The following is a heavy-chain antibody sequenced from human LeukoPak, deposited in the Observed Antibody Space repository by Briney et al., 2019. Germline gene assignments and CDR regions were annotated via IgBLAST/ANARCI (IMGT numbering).Heavy chain of an antibody. J-gene: IGHJ3*02. CDR3: ARTYFDWSLGDDAFDI. D-gene: IGHD3-9*01. CDR2: ISAYNGNT. CDR1: GYTFTSYG. Sequence: GASVKVSCKASGYTFTSYGISWVRQAPGQGLEWMGWISAYNGNTNYAQKLQGRVTMTTDTSTSTAYMELRSLRSDDTAVYYCARTYFDWSLGDDAFDIWGQGTMVTVSS. V-gene: IGHV1-18*01.